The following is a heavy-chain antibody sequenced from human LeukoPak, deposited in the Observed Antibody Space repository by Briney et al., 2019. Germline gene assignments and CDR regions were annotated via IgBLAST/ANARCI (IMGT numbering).Heavy chain of an antibody. D-gene: IGHD3-22*01. J-gene: IGHJ4*02. CDR2: IWYDGSNK. CDR3: ARVGYDSSGYPYYFDY. V-gene: IGHV3-33*08. Sequence: GGSLRLSCAASGFTFSNSDMNWVHQAPGKGLEWVAVIWYDGSNKYYADSVKGRFTISRDNSKNTLYLQMNSLRAEDTAVYYCARVGYDSSGYPYYFDYWGQGTLVTVSS. CDR1: GFTFSNSD.